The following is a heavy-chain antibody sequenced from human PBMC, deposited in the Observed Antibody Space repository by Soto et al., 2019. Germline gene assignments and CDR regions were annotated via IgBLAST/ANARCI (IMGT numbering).Heavy chain of an antibody. CDR2: VYYTETN. J-gene: IGHJ5*02. D-gene: IGHD3-16*01. CDR3: ARQRVLSTNILCTAFDP. V-gene: IGHV4-39*01. CDR1: GGSINSCDLF. Sequence: SETLSLTCSVSGGSINSCDLFWGWIRQGPGKGLVWVGSVYYTETNYYNPSNNRSATISEETTRTTYSQKENSVTDANTGIYYCARQRVLSTNILCTAFDPWGQGTLVTVSS.